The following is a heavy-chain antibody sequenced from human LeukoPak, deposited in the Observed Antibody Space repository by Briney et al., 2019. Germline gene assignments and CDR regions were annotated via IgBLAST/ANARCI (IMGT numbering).Heavy chain of an antibody. V-gene: IGHV3-23*01. Sequence: GGSLRLSCVVSGFTFSTHAMTWVRQAPGKGLEWVSVIGGDGGTTLYPDSVKGRFTISRDNSKNTVYLQMSSLRAEDTAVYYCAKTFDSGSYQTTHFDFWGQGTLVTVSS. CDR1: GFTFSTHA. CDR3: AKTFDSGSYQTTHFDF. CDR2: IGGDGGTT. D-gene: IGHD3-10*01. J-gene: IGHJ4*02.